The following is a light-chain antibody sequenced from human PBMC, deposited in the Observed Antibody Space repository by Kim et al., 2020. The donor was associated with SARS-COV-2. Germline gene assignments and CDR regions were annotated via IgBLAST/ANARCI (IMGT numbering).Light chain of an antibody. V-gene: IGLV1-40*01. Sequence: QRVTISWSGTSSNIGAGFDVLWYQHSPGKAPKLLIFGNAVRPSGVPDRFSGSRSGTSASLAITGLQTEDEADYYCQSFDSGLSGLLFGGGTKLTVL. J-gene: IGLJ2*01. CDR3: QSFDSGLSGLL. CDR1: SSNIGAGFD. CDR2: GNA.